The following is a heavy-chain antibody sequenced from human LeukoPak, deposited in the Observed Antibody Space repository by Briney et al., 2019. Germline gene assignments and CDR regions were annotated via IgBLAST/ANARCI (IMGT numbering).Heavy chain of an antibody. D-gene: IGHD4-23*01. J-gene: IGHJ3*02. CDR3: ARRETTVVTPGAFDI. Sequence: SETLSLTCTVSGGSISSSGYYWGWIRQPPGKGLEWIGSIYYSGSTYYNPSLKSRVTISVDTSKNQFSLKLSSVTAADTAVYYCARRETTVVTPGAFDIWGQGTMVTVSS. V-gene: IGHV4-39*01. CDR1: GGSISSSGYY. CDR2: IYYSGST.